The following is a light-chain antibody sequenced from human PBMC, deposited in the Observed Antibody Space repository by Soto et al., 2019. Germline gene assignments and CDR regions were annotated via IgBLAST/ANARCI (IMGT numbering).Light chain of an antibody. CDR2: KVS. CDR3: MQGTHWPTT. V-gene: IGKV2-30*01. J-gene: IGKJ5*01. Sequence: DVVLTQSPLSLPVTLGQPASISCRSSQGLVYSDGNIYLNWFQQRPGQSPRRLIYKVSDRDSGVPDRFSGSGSGTDFALKISRVEAEDVGVYYCMQGTHWPTTFDQGTRLEIK. CDR1: QGLVYSDGNIY.